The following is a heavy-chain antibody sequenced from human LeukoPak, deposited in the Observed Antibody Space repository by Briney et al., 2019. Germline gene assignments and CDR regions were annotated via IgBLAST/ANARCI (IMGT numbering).Heavy chain of an antibody. CDR2: INSDGSST. D-gene: IGHD1-7*01. Sequence: HSGGSLRLSCAASGFTFSSCWMHWVRQDPGKGLVWVARINSDGSSTSYADSVKGRFTISRDNAKNTLYLQMSSLRVEDTAVYYCARVTSLTGTIFDSWGQGTLVTISS. V-gene: IGHV3-74*01. CDR3: ARVTSLTGTIFDS. J-gene: IGHJ4*02. CDR1: GFTFSSCW.